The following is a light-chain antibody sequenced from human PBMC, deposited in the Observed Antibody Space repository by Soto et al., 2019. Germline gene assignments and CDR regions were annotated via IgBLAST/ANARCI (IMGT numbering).Light chain of an antibody. Sequence: QSALTQPRSVSGSPGQSVTISCTGTSSDIGASDYVSWYQQLPGEAPRLLIYDVSQRPSGVPNRLSASKSGNSASLTISGLQTEDEAEYFCCSYGGTSNYVFGTGTKLTVL. J-gene: IGLJ1*01. CDR2: DVS. CDR3: CSYGGTSNYV. CDR1: SSDIGASDY. V-gene: IGLV2-11*01.